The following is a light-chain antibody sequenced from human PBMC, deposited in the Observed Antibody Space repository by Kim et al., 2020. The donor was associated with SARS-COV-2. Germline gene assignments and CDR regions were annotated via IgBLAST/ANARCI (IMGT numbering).Light chain of an antibody. V-gene: IGKV1-12*01. CDR2: ATS. CDR1: QDISSW. J-gene: IGKJ4*01. CDR3: QQANSFPLT. Sequence: DIQMTQSPSSVSASVGDRVTITCRASQDISSWLAWYQQKPGKAPRLLIYATSSLQSGVPSRFSGGGYGTEFTLTISSLQAEDFATYFCQQANSFPLTFGGGTKVDIK.